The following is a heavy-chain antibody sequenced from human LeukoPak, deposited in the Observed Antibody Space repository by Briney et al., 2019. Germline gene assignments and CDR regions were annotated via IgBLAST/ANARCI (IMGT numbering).Heavy chain of an antibody. V-gene: IGHV4-61*02. CDR1: AGTINTDLYY. D-gene: IGHD6-19*01. CDR3: ARGSGWNAFDP. Sequence: SLSLTCTVSAGTINTDLYYWTWIRQPAGKGLEWIGRIYTNGWTDYNPSLRSRVTMSVDTSKNQFSLKLSFVTSADTALYYCARGSGWNAFDPRGQGTLVTDSP. CDR2: IYTNGWT. J-gene: IGHJ5*02.